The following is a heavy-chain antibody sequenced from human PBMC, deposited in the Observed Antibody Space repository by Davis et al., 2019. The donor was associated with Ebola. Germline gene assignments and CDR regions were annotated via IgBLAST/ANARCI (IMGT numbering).Heavy chain of an antibody. Sequence: MPSETLSLTCAVYAGSFSGSYWSWIRQPPGKGLEWSGEINHSGSTNYNPSLKSSVTISVATPNNHFSLKMSTGTAAEPAVYYCAARYYDYWSGDNYYYYGMDVWAKGPRSPSP. CDR1: AGSFSGSY. V-gene: IGHV4-34*01. J-gene: IGHJ6*02. CDR2: INHSGST. D-gene: IGHD3-3*01. CDR3: AARYYDYWSGDNYYYYGMDV.